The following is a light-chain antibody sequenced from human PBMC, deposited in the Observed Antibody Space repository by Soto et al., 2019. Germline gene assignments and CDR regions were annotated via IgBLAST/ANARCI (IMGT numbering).Light chain of an antibody. CDR3: CSYAPTSTFV. V-gene: IGLV2-23*01. Sequence: QSVLTQPASVSGSPGQSITISCTGTISDVGNYNLVSWYQQHPGKAPKLIIYEGSKRPSGVSNRFSGSKSGNTASLTVSGLQAEDEADYYCCSYAPTSTFVFGTGTKVTVL. J-gene: IGLJ1*01. CDR1: ISDVGNYNL. CDR2: EGS.